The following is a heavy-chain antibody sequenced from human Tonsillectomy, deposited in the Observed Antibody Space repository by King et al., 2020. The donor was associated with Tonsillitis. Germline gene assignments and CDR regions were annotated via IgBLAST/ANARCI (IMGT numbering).Heavy chain of an antibody. CDR1: GGSISSYY. CDR2: IYHSGST. V-gene: IGHV4-59*01. CDR3: ARTRVGDYQPYYYFDY. D-gene: IGHD4-17*01. Sequence: QLQESGPGLVKPSETLSLNCSVSGGSISSYYWSWIRQPPGKGLEWIGYIYHSGSTNYNPSLKSRVSISVETSKNPFSLKLSSVTAADTAVYYCARTRVGDYQPYYYFDYWGQGTLVTVSS. J-gene: IGHJ4*02.